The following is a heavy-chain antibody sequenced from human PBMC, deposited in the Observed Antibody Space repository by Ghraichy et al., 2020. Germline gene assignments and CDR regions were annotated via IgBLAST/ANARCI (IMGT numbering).Heavy chain of an antibody. CDR1: GDSISTFL. V-gene: IGHV4-59*01. CDR3: ARGRLSGTYSMFDY. Sequence: SETLSLTCTVSGDSISTFLWSWIRQPPGKGLEWVGYINYRGNSNYNPSHKSRVSMSVDTSKNQFSLTLTSVAAADTAVYFCARGRLSGTYSMFDYWGQGALVTVSS. CDR2: INYRGNS. D-gene: IGHD1-26*01. J-gene: IGHJ4*02.